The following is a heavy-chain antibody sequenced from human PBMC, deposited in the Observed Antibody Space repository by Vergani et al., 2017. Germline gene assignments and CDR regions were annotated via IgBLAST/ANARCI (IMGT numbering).Heavy chain of an antibody. Sequence: EVHLVQSGAEVKKPGESLKISCQISGYSFTNYWIGWVRQMPGKGLKWMGIIHPADSDTRYSPSFQGQVTISVDKSISTAYLQRSSLRASDSAMYYCARLYGRDSSGSKYFDYWGQGTLVTVSS. CDR2: IHPADSDT. CDR3: ARLYGRDSSGSKYFDY. CDR1: GYSFTNYW. D-gene: IGHD3-22*01. V-gene: IGHV5-51*01. J-gene: IGHJ4*02.